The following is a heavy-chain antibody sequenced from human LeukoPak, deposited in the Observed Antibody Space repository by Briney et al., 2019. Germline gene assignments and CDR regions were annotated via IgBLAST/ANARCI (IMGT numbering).Heavy chain of an antibody. Sequence: GRSLRLSCAASGFTFGDYSMHWVRQAPGKGLEWVSAISWNGDSTDYADSVKGRFTISRDNAKNSLYLQMNSLRVDDTAVYYFARGGEWELVSPFRSRPQSLFAYWGQGTLATVYS. V-gene: IGHV3-9*01. CDR2: ISWNGDST. J-gene: IGHJ4*02. CDR3: ARGGEWELVSPFRSRPQSLFAY. D-gene: IGHD1-26*01. CDR1: GFTFGDYS.